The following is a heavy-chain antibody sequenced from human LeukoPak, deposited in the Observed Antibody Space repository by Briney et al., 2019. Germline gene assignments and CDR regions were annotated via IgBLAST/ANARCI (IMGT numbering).Heavy chain of an antibody. CDR3: ARLGNDYVWGSYRLYYYYYYMDV. V-gene: IGHV1-18*01. CDR2: ISAYNGNT. CDR1: GYTFTSYG. Sequence: ASVKVSCKASGYTFTSYGISWVRQAPGQGLEWMGWISAYNGNTNYAQKLQGRVTMTTDTSTSTAYMELRNLRSDDTAVYYCARLGNDYVWGSYRLYYYYYYMDVWGKGTTVTVSS. J-gene: IGHJ6*03. D-gene: IGHD3-16*02.